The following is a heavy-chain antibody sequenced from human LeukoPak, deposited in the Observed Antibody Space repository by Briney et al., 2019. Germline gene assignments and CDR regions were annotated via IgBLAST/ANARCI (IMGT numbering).Heavy chain of an antibody. Sequence: GAAVKVSCKASGYAFTSFDINWVRQATGQGLEWMGWMNPNTGNTGYAQNFQGRVTITWSTSISTAYMELNSLRSDDTAVYYCSRVGYSNSYDCWGQGTPVTASS. D-gene: IGHD4-11*01. V-gene: IGHV1-8*01. J-gene: IGHJ4*02. CDR3: SRVGYSNSYDC. CDR1: GYAFTSFD. CDR2: MNPNTGNT.